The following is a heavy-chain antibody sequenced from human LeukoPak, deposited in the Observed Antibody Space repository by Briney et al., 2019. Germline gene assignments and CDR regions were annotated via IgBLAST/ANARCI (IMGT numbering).Heavy chain of an antibody. CDR1: GFSFSSYW. V-gene: IGHV3-7*03. CDR2: IKQDGVDK. D-gene: IGHD3-10*01. Sequence: GGSLRLSCAASGFSFSSYWMSWVRQAPGKGLEWVANIKQDGVDKYYVDSVKGRFTISRDNAKNSLYLQMNSLRAEDTALYYCAKDMVWFGELSEGFDYWGQGTLVTVSS. CDR3: AKDMVWFGELSEGFDY. J-gene: IGHJ4*02.